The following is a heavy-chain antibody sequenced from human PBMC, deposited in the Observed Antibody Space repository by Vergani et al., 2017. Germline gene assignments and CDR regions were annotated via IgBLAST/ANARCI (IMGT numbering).Heavy chain of an antibody. CDR1: EFTFSNSA. CDR3: AREERSNTSPFVGD. V-gene: IGHV3-23*01. J-gene: IGHJ4*02. Sequence: EVQLLESGGGLVQPGGSLRLTCAASEFTFSNSAMSWVRQTSGKGLEWVSAISGHGDRTYYADSVKGRFTISRDNSKNTVYLQMNSLKAEDRAIYYCAREERSNTSPFVGDWGQGTLVTV. CDR2: ISGHGDRT. D-gene: IGHD2/OR15-2a*01.